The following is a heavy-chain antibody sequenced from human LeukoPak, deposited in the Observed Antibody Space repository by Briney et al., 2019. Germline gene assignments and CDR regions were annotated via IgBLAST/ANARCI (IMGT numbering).Heavy chain of an antibody. V-gene: IGHV4-59*08. D-gene: IGHD6-13*01. CDR2: IYYSGST. J-gene: IGHJ4*02. CDR1: GGSISSYY. Sequence: SETLCLTCTVSGGSISSYYWSWIRQPPGEGLEWIGYIYYSGSTNYNPSLKSRVTISVDTSKNQFSLKLSSVTAADTAVYYCARRAAALDYGGQGTLVTVSS. CDR3: ARRAAALDY.